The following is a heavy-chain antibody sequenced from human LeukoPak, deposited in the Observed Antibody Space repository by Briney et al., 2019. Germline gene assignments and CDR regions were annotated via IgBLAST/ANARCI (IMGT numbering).Heavy chain of an antibody. CDR2: ISVSGNT. D-gene: IGHD2-15*01. Sequence: PGGSLRLSCAASGFTLSSYAMSWVRQGPGKGPEWVSAISVSGNTYHADSVKGRFTISRDSSKNTLYLQMNSLGAGDAAVYYCAKAPVTTCSGAYCYPFDYWSQGTLVTVSS. CDR3: AKAPVTTCSGAYCYPFDY. J-gene: IGHJ4*02. CDR1: GFTLSSYA. V-gene: IGHV3-23*01.